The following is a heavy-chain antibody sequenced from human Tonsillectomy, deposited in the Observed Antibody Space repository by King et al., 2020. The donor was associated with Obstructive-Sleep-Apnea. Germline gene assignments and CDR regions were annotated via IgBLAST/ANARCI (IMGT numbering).Heavy chain of an antibody. CDR1: GGSITKNTYF. CDR3: VRETDGYHYDSSGNY. D-gene: IGHD3-22*01. Sequence: QLQESGPGLVRPSETLSLTCTASGGSITKNTYFWGWIRQPPGKGLEWMGSMFYNGTSYYNPSLKSRATISLDTSKNQFSLKLNSVTAADTAVYYCVRETDGYHYDSSGNYRGPGTLVTVSS. CDR2: MFYNGTS. V-gene: IGHV4-39*07. J-gene: IGHJ4*02.